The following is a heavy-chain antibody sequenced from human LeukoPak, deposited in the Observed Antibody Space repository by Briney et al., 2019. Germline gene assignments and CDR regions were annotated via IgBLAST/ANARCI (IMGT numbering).Heavy chain of an antibody. D-gene: IGHD3-10*01. CDR2: IYYSGST. CDR1: GGSISSSSYY. V-gene: IGHV4-39*07. Sequence: SETLSLTCTVSGGSISSSSYYWGWIRQPPGKGLEWIGSIYYSGSTYYNPSLKSRVTISVDTSKNQFSLKLSSVTAADTAVCYCARAPFGTQAFDYWGQGTLVTVSS. CDR3: ARAPFGTQAFDY. J-gene: IGHJ4*02.